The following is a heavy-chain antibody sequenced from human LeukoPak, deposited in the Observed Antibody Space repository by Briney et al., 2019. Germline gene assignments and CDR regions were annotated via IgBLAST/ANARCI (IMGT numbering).Heavy chain of an antibody. Sequence: GGSLRLSCVGSGFTFRSHAMSWVRQAPEKGLEFVSGIYENGGTTYYADSVKGRFTISRDSSKNTLFLQMSSLRVDDTAVYYCARSLGTILYFNYWGQGALVTVSS. CDR1: GFTFRSHA. J-gene: IGHJ4*02. D-gene: IGHD1-7*01. V-gene: IGHV3-23*01. CDR3: ARSLGTILYFNY. CDR2: IYENGGTT.